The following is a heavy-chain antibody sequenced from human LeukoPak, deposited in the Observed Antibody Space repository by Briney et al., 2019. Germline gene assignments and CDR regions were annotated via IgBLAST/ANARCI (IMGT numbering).Heavy chain of an antibody. J-gene: IGHJ6*02. Sequence: ASVKVSCKASGGTFSSYAISWVRQAPGQGLEWMGRIIPILGIANYAQKFQGRVTITADKSTSTAYMELSSLRSEDTAVYYCARLGCSGGSCYYPYYGMDVWGQGTTVTVSS. CDR3: ARLGCSGGSCYYPYYGMDV. D-gene: IGHD2-15*01. V-gene: IGHV1-69*04. CDR1: GGTFSSYA. CDR2: IIPILGIA.